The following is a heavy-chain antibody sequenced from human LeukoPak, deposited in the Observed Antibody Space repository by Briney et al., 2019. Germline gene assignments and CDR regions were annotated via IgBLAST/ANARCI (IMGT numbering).Heavy chain of an antibody. CDR2: MNPNNGNT. V-gene: IGHV1-18*01. J-gene: IGHJ5*02. D-gene: IGHD3-22*01. Sequence: ASVKVSCKASGYTFTSYDINWVRQATGQGLEWMGWMNPNNGNTNYAQKLQGRVTMTTDTSTSTAYMELRSLRSDDTAVYYCARGDYYDSSGPSRFDPWGQGTLVTVSS. CDR3: ARGDYYDSSGPSRFDP. CDR1: GYTFTSYD.